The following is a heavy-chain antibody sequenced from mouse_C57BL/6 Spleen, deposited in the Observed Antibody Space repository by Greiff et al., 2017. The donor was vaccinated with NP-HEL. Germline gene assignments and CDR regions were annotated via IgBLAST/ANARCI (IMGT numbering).Heavy chain of an antibody. CDR3: ARGYYYGREEYFDY. CDR1: GYTFTSYW. V-gene: IGHV1-59*01. J-gene: IGHJ2*01. D-gene: IGHD1-1*01. Sequence: QVQLKQPGAELVRPGTSVKLSCKASGYTFTSYWMHWVKQRPGQGLEWIGVIDPSDSYTNYNQKFKGKATLTVDTSSSTAYMQLSSLTSEDSAVYYCARGYYYGREEYFDYWGQGTTLTVSS. CDR2: IDPSDSYT.